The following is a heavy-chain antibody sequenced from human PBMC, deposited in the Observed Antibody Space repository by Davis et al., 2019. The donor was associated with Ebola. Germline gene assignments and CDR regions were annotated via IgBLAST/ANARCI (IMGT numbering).Heavy chain of an antibody. CDR3: ARGYCSGGSCYSLYDY. V-gene: IGHV3-21*01. J-gene: IGHJ4*02. D-gene: IGHD2-15*01. CDR1: GFTFSSYS. Sequence: GGSLRLSCAASGFTFSSYSMNWVRQAPGKGLEWVSSISSSSSYIYYADSVKGRFTISRDNAKNSLYLQMNSLRAEDTAVYYCARGYCSGGSCYSLYDYWGQGTLVTVSS. CDR2: ISSSSSYI.